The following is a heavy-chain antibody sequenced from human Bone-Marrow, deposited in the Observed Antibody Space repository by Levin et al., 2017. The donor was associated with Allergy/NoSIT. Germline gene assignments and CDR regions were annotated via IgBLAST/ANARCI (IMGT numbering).Heavy chain of an antibody. J-gene: IGHJ4*02. CDR2: ISPSGSTI. CDR1: GVTVSGYF. D-gene: IGHD5-12*01. CDR3: ARDRGGYSGYDFDI. Sequence: LSLTCAASGVTVSGYFMSWIRQAPGKGLEWVAYISPSGSTISYADSVKGRFTISRDSAKNSLYLQMNSLGAEDTAVYDCARDRGGYSGYDFDIWGQGTLVTVSS. V-gene: IGHV3-11*01.